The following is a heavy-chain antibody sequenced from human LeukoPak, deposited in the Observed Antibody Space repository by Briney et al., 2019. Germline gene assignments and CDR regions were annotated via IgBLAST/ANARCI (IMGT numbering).Heavy chain of an antibody. CDR1: GFTFSGSA. V-gene: IGHV3-73*01. CDR3: TSRGPEGYYYMDV. Sequence: GGSLRLSCAASGFTFSGSAMHWVRQASGKGLEWVGRIRSKANSYATAYAASVEGRFTISRDDSKNTAYLQMNSLKTEDTAVYYCTSRGPEGYYYMDVWGKGTTVTVSS. J-gene: IGHJ6*03. D-gene: IGHD1-14*01. CDR2: IRSKANSYAT.